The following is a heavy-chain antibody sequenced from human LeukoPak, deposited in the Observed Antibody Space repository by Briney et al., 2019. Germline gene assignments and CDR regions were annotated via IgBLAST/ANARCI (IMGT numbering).Heavy chain of an antibody. CDR3: ARGVRRDFWSGPAMRIFDY. D-gene: IGHD3-3*01. CDR1: GGSFSGYY. Sequence: SETLSLTCAVYGGSFSGYYWSWIRQPPGKGLEWIGEINHSGSTNHNPSLKSRVTISVDTSKNQFSLRLSSVTAADTAVYYCARGVRRDFWSGPAMRIFDYWGQGTLVTVSS. V-gene: IGHV4-34*01. J-gene: IGHJ4*02. CDR2: INHSGST.